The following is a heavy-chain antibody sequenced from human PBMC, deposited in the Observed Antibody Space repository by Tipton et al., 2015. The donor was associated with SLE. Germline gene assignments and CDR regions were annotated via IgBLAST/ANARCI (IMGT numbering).Heavy chain of an antibody. CDR1: GFTFSSYG. V-gene: IGHV3-30*02. D-gene: IGHD6-6*01. CDR3: ARVRIAARSGAFDI. J-gene: IGHJ3*02. Sequence: SLRLSCAASGFTFSSYGMHWVRQAPGKGLEWVAFIRYDGSNKYYADSVKGRFTISRDNSKNTLYLQMNSLRAEDTAVYYCARVRIAARSGAFDIWGQGTMVTVSS. CDR2: IRYDGSNK.